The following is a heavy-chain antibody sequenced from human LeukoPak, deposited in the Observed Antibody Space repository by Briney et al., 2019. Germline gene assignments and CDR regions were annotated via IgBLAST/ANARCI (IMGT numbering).Heavy chain of an antibody. D-gene: IGHD6-19*01. V-gene: IGHV3-48*03. CDR3: ARETGYSSGWYFDY. J-gene: IGHJ4*02. CDR1: GLTFSSYE. CDR2: ISSSGSTI. Sequence: GGSLRLSCAASGLTFSSYEMNWVRQAPGKGLEWVSYISSSGSTIYYADSVKGRFTISRDNAKNSLYLQMNSLRAEDTAVYYCARETGYSSGWYFDYWGQGTLVTVPS.